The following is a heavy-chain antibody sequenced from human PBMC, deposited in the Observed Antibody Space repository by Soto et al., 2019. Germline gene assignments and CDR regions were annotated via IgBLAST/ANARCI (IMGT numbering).Heavy chain of an antibody. CDR1: GFTFSDYY. V-gene: IGHV3-11*01. D-gene: IGHD1-7*01. CDR2: IGSSASDT. J-gene: IGHJ4*02. CDR3: ARETTSTHS. Sequence: QVQLVESGGGLVKPGGSLRLSCAASGFTFSDYYMSWIRQAPGKGLEWLSYIGSSASDTYYSDAVKDRFTISRDNAKNSLYLQMNSLRADDTAVYYCARETTSTHSWGQGTLVTVSS.